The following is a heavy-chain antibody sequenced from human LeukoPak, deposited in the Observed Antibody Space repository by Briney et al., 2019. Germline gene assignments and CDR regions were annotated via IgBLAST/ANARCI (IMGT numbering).Heavy chain of an antibody. CDR3: ARQLLMLHDAFDI. D-gene: IGHD2-8*01. CDR1: GDSISSSNSY. J-gene: IGHJ3*02. Sequence: PSETLSLTCTVSGDSISSSNSYWGWIRQPPGKGLEWIGRIYTSGSTNYNPSLKSRVTISVDTSKNQFSLKLSSVTAADTAVYYCARQLLMLHDAFDIWGQGTMVTVSS. CDR2: IYTSGST. V-gene: IGHV4-39*01.